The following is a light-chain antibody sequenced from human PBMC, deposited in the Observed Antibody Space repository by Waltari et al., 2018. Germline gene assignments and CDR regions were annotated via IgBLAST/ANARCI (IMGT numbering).Light chain of an antibody. Sequence: QSALTQPRSVSGSPGRSVTIPCTGTSGDVGGYTYVSWYQQYPGKAPNLMIYDVSKRPSGVPDRCSGSKSGNTASLTISGLQAEDEVEYYCCSYAGSYTPWVFGGGTKLTVL. CDR3: CSYAGSYTPWV. V-gene: IGLV2-11*01. CDR1: SGDVGGYTY. CDR2: DVS. J-gene: IGLJ3*02.